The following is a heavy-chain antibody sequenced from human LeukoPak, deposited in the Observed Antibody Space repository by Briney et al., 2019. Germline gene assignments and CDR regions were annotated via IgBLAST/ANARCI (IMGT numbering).Heavy chain of an antibody. J-gene: IGHJ6*03. CDR1: GGSISSYY. Sequence: SETLSLTCTVPGGSISSYYWSWIRQPPGKGLEWIGYIYYSGSTNYNPSLKSRVTISVDTSKNQFSLKLSSVTAADTAVYYCARAPLGYCSGGSCYGYYYYYMDVWGKGTTVTVSS. D-gene: IGHD2-15*01. CDR2: IYYSGST. V-gene: IGHV4-59*01. CDR3: ARAPLGYCSGGSCYGYYYYYMDV.